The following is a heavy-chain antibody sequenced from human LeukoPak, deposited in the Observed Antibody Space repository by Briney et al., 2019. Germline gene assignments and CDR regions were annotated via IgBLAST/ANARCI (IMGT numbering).Heavy chain of an antibody. D-gene: IGHD2-21*01. CDR2: ISDSGGST. CDR1: GFTFSSYA. J-gene: IGHJ4*02. Sequence: GGSLRLSCADSGFTFSSYAMSWVRQAPGKGLEWVSAISDSGGSTYYADSVKGRFTISRDNSKSTLYLQMNSLRAEDTAVYHCAKKSGDHFHFDFWGQGTLVTVSS. V-gene: IGHV3-23*01. CDR3: AKKSGDHFHFDF.